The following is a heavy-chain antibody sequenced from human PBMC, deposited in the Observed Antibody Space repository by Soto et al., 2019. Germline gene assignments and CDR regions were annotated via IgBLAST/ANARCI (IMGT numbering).Heavy chain of an antibody. J-gene: IGHJ5*02. Sequence: PSETLSLTCTVSGGSISSGGYYWSWIRRHPGKGLEWIGYIYYSGSTYCNPSLKGRVTISVDTSKNQFSLKLSSVTAADTAVYYCARASTILSDYYDSSGYAASNWFDPWGQGTLVTVSS. V-gene: IGHV4-31*03. D-gene: IGHD3-22*01. CDR2: IYYSGST. CDR1: GGSISSGGYY. CDR3: ARASTILSDYYDSSGYAASNWFDP.